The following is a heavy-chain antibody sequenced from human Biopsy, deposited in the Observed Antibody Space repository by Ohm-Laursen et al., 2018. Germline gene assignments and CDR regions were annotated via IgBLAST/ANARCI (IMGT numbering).Heavy chain of an antibody. CDR3: ARNTGWYGDLYYFDY. CDR1: GFSFTGYY. D-gene: IGHD6-19*01. Sequence: ASVKVSCKASGFSFTGYYIHWVRQAPGQGLEWMGWISPKSGGTNYAQKFQGNITMTKNTSISTAYMELSSLRSADTAVYFCARNTGWYGDLYYFDYWGQGTLVTVSS. J-gene: IGHJ4*02. CDR2: ISPKSGGT. V-gene: IGHV1-2*02.